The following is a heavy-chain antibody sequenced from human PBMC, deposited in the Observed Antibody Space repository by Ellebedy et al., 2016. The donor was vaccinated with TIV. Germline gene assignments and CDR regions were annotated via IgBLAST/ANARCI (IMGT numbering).Heavy chain of an antibody. CDR3: ARAPSVDPHMDV. CDR2: INPTAGST. V-gene: IGHV1-46*01. J-gene: IGHJ6*02. Sequence: AASVKVSCKASGYTFTSYGISWVRQAPGQGLEWMGIINPTAGSTSSAQKFQGRVNMTSDTSTRTVYMELSSLRSEDTDVYYCARAPSVDPHMDVWGQGTTVTVSS. CDR1: GYTFTSYG. D-gene: IGHD6-19*01.